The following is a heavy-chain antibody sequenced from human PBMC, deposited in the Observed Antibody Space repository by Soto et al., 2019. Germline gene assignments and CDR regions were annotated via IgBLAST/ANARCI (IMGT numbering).Heavy chain of an antibody. Sequence: EMQLLESGGGLVQPGGSLKLSCAASGFTFSNYAMSWVRQASGKGLEWVSTISGRGGNTYYADSVKGRFTISRDNSRNTLYLQMDSLRVEDSAVYSCAKAGCSGGTCYLYYFDYWGQGALVTVSS. CDR3: AKAGCSGGTCYLYYFDY. D-gene: IGHD2-15*01. CDR1: GFTFSNYA. CDR2: ISGRGGNT. V-gene: IGHV3-23*01. J-gene: IGHJ4*02.